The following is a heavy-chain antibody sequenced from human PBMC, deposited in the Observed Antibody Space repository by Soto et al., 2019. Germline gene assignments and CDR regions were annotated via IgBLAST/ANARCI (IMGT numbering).Heavy chain of an antibody. V-gene: IGHV1-69*02. CDR1: GGTFSSYT. J-gene: IGHJ4*02. D-gene: IGHD3-9*01. CDR2: IIPILGIA. Sequence: ASVKVSCKASGGTFSSYTISWVRQAPGQGLEWMGRIIPILGIANYAQKFQGRVTITADKSTSTAYMELSSLRSEDTAVYYCARGQYDFLPGYHAPAPYGGQGTLATSP. CDR3: ARGQYDFLPGYHAPAPY.